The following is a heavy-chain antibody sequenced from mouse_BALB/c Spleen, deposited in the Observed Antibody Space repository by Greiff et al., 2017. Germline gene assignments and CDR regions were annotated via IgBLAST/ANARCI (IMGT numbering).Heavy chain of an antibody. D-gene: IGHD4-1*01. CDR3: AREGVGLDY. CDR1: GFSLTSYG. J-gene: IGHJ2*01. V-gene: IGHV2-9*02. Sequence: QVQLQQSGPGLVAPSQSLSITCTVSGFSLTSYGVHWVRQPPGKGLEWLGVIWAGGSTNYNSALMSRLSISKDNSKSQVFLKMNSLQTDDTAMYYCAREGVGLDYWGQGTTLTVSS. CDR2: IWAGGST.